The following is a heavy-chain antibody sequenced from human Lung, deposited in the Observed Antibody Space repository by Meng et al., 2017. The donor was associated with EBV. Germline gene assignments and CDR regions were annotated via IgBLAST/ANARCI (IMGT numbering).Heavy chain of an antibody. D-gene: IGHD3-22*01. CDR1: GGSFSGYY. Sequence: QAQLQQWGAGLLKPSETLSLTCAVYGGSFSGYYWSWIRQPPGKGLEWIGEINHSGSTNYNPSLKSRVTISVDTSKNQFSLKLSSVTAADTAVYYCARALFDYYDSSGYYDYWGQGTLVTVSS. CDR2: INHSGST. V-gene: IGHV4-34*01. CDR3: ARALFDYYDSSGYYDY. J-gene: IGHJ4*02.